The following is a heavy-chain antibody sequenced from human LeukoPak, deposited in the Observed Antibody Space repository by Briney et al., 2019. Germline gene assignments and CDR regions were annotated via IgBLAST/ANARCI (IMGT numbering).Heavy chain of an antibody. CDR1: GFTFSSYG. J-gene: IGHJ6*02. CDR2: IWYDGSNK. CDR3: ERDSYGMDV. V-gene: IGHV3-33*01. Sequence: PGGSLRLSCAASGFTFSSYGMHWVRQAPGKGLGWVAVIWYDGSNKYYADSVKGRFTISRDNSKNTLYLQMNSLRAEDTAVYYCERDSYGMDVWGQGTTVTVSS.